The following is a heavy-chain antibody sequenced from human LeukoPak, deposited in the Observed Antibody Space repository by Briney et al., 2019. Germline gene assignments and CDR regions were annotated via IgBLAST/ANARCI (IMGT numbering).Heavy chain of an antibody. D-gene: IGHD3-9*01. Sequence: GGSLRLSCAASGFTFTSHLMHWVRQAPGKRLVWVSRVSSDGSSTNYAASVKGRFTISRDHAQNSLYLQMSSLRAEDTAIYYCARLYDILTGAFDYWGQGTLVTVSS. CDR1: GFTFTSHL. CDR2: VSSDGSST. J-gene: IGHJ4*02. CDR3: ARLYDILTGAFDY. V-gene: IGHV3-74*01.